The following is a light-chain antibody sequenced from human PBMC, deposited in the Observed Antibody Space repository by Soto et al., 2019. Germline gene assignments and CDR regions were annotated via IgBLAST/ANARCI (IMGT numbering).Light chain of an antibody. J-gene: IGLJ1*01. CDR1: SSDVGGYDF. V-gene: IGLV2-14*01. CDR3: SSYTSSSTLV. Sequence: QSALTQAASVSGSPGQSITISCTGTSSDVGGYDFVAWYQQHPGKAPKLMIFDVSNRPSGVSNRFSGSKSGNTASLTISGLQAEDEADYYCSSYTSSSTLVFGTGIKLTVL. CDR2: DVS.